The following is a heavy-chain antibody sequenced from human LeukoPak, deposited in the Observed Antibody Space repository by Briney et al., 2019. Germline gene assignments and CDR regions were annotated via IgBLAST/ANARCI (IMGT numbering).Heavy chain of an antibody. D-gene: IGHD3-10*01. CDR3: AKDLITMVRGVIRPGNWFDP. Sequence: GGSLRLSCAASGFTFSSNAMSWVRQAPGKGLEWVSAISGSGGSTYYGNSVKGRFTISRDNSKNTLYLQMNSLRAEDTAVYYCAKDLITMVRGVIRPGNWFDPWGQGTLVTVSS. CDR2: ISGSGGST. J-gene: IGHJ5*02. CDR1: GFTFSSNA. V-gene: IGHV3-23*01.